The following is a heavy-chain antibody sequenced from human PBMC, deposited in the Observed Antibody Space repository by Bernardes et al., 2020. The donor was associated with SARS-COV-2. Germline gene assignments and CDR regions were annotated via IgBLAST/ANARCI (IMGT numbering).Heavy chain of an antibody. CDR2: INPNSGGT. D-gene: IGHD3-22*01. CDR1: GYTFTGYY. J-gene: IGHJ6*02. Sequence: ASGKVSCMASGYTFTGYYIHWVRQAPGQGLEWMGWINPNSGGTNYAQKFQGRVTMTRDTSISTAYMELSRLRSDDTAVYYCALPPTNYDRYGMDVWGQGTTVTVSS. CDR3: ALPPTNYDRYGMDV. V-gene: IGHV1-2*02.